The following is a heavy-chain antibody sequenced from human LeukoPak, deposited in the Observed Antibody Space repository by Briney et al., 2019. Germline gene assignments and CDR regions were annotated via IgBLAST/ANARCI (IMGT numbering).Heavy chain of an antibody. J-gene: IGHJ4*02. Sequence: GGSLRLSCAASGFTVDSNYLSWVRQAPGKGLEWVSTIYTGGNTYYAASVKGRFTISSDFSKNTVFLHMNSLRAEDTAMYYCARGDDSGYYDYFDYWGQGALVTVSS. CDR2: IYTGGNT. CDR3: ARGDDSGYYDYFDY. D-gene: IGHD3-22*01. CDR1: GFTVDSNY. V-gene: IGHV3-53*01.